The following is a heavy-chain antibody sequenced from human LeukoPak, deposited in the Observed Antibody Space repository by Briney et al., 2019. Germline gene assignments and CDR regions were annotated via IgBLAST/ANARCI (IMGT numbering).Heavy chain of an antibody. J-gene: IGHJ3*02. D-gene: IGHD1-26*01. CDR1: GFTFSSYW. V-gene: IGHV3-7*01. CDR2: IKQDGSEK. Sequence: GGSLRLSCAVPGFTFSSYWMTWVRQTPGKGLEWVANIKQDGSEKNYVDSVKGRFNVSRDNAKNSLYLQMNSLRAEDTAVYYCARMARRIVGATGPDDAFDIWGQGTMVTVSS. CDR3: ARMARRIVGATGPDDAFDI.